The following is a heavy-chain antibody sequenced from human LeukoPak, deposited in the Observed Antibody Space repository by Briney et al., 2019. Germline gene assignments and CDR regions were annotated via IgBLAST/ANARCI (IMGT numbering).Heavy chain of an antibody. Sequence: GGSLRLSCSASGFTFTTCNMNWVRQAPGKGLEWVSYISSSSSTIYYADSVKGRFTISRDNAKNSLYLQMNSLRAGDTAVYYCARDFLEDSYWGQGTLVTVSS. CDR2: ISSSSSTI. J-gene: IGHJ4*02. CDR1: GFTFTTCN. D-gene: IGHD3-3*01. CDR3: ARDFLEDSY. V-gene: IGHV3-48*01.